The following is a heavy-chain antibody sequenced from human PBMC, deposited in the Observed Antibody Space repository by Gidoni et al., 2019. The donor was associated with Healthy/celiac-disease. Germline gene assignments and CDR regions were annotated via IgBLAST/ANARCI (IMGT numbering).Heavy chain of an antibody. CDR2: ISDDGSNK. CDR3: ARGARWELRKFDY. CDR1: GLPFSSYA. D-gene: IGHD1-26*01. Sequence: QVPLVEAGGGVVQPGRSLRLACAASGLPFSSYALHWVRQAPGKGLEGVAVISDDGSNKDYAYDVKGRFTISRDNSKNTLYLQMNSLRAEDTAVYYCARGARWELRKFDYWGQGTLVTVSS. J-gene: IGHJ4*02. V-gene: IGHV3-30-3*01.